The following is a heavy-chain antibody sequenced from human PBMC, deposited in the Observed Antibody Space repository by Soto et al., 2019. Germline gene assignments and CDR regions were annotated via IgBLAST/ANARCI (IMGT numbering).Heavy chain of an antibody. CDR3: ARDQVGPLYYYYYGMDV. CDR1: GFSFSTYG. D-gene: IGHD1-26*01. J-gene: IGHJ6*02. Sequence: EVQLVESGGGLVKPGGSLRLSCAASGFSFSTYGMNWARQAPGKGLEWVSSITSASTYIYYTDSVKGRFTISRDNAKNSLYLQMNSLRAEDTAVYYCARDQVGPLYYYYYGMDVWGQGTTVTVSS. CDR2: ITSASTYI. V-gene: IGHV3-21*01.